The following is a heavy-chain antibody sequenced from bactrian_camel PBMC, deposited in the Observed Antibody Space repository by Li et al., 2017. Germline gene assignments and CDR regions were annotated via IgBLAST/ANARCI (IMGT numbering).Heavy chain of an antibody. J-gene: IGHJ4*01. V-gene: IGHV3S53*01. Sequence: QVQLVESGGGSAQAGGSLRLSCARSGYQSTTSCMGWFRQAPGKEREGVAAIATRSGNRQYADSVKGRFSISQDNAKNTVYLQMNSLKPEDTAMYFCAASWYPCEVDDSENEYRWWGQGTQVTV. CDR2: IATRSGNR. CDR1: GYQSTTSC. D-gene: IGHD6*01. CDR3: AASWYPCEVDDSENEYRW.